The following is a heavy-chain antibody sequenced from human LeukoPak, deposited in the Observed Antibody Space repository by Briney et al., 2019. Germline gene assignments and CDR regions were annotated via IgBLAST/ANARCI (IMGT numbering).Heavy chain of an antibody. CDR2: IGTAGDT. CDR3: ARGAKGATLDY. J-gene: IGHJ4*02. D-gene: IGHD5-12*01. CDR1: GFTFSSYD. V-gene: IGHV3-13*04. Sequence: PGGSLRLSCAASGFTFSSYDMHWVRQTTGKGLEWVSAIGTAGDTYYPGSVKGRFTISRENAKNSLYLQMNSLRAGDTAVYYCARGAKGATLDYWGQGTLVTVSS.